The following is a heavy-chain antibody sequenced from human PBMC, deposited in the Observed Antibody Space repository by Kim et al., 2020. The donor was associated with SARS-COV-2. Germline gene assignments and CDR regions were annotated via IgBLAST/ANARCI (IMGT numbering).Heavy chain of an antibody. V-gene: IGHV3-30*18. D-gene: IGHD3-3*01. Sequence: GGSLRLSCAASGFTFSSYGMHWVRQAPGKGLEWVAVISYDGSNKYYADSVKGRFTISRDNSKNTLYLQMNSLRAEDTAVYYCANDKGHYDFWSGNRGGYGMDVWGPGNTVTVSS. CDR2: ISYDGSNK. CDR1: GFTFSSYG. J-gene: IGHJ6*02. CDR3: ANDKGHYDFWSGNRGGYGMDV.